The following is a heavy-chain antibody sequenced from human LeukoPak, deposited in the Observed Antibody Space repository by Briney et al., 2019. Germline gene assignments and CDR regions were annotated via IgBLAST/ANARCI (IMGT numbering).Heavy chain of an antibody. Sequence: SETLSLTCTVSGGSISSSSYYWGWIRQPPGNELEWIGNLYYSGSTYYNPSLKSRVTISADTSENQFSLNLSSVTAADTAVYFFARSDSSGYYYPDYWGQGTLVTVSS. J-gene: IGHJ4*01. CDR1: GGSISSSSYY. CDR2: LYYSGST. CDR3: ARSDSSGYYYPDY. D-gene: IGHD3-22*01. V-gene: IGHV4-39*01.